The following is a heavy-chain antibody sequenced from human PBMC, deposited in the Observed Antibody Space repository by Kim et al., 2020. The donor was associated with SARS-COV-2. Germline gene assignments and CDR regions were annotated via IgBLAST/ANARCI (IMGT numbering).Heavy chain of an antibody. CDR3: ARRQPLDY. D-gene: IGHD2-2*01. CDR2: ISYSGNS. CDR1: GGSIRSGGKF. J-gene: IGHJ4*02. V-gene: IGHV4-31*03. Sequence: SETLSLTCSVSGGSIRSGGKFWTWIRQHPAKGLEWIGYISYSGNSHYSPSLRSRVSISLQTSENQFSLELTSVTAADTAVYYCARRQPLDYWGQGILVTV.